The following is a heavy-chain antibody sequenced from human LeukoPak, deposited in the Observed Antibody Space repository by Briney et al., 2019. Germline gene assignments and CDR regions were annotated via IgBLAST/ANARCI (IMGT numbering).Heavy chain of an antibody. CDR2: ISGSGGST. CDR1: GFTFSSYA. D-gene: IGHD2-21*02. V-gene: IGHV3-23*01. J-gene: IGHJ4*02. CDR3: AKMCGGDCHSDY. Sequence: GGSLRLSCAASGFTFSSYALSWVRQAPGKGLEWVSAISGSGGSTYYADSVKGRFTISRDNSKNTLYLQMNSLRAEDTAVYYCAKMCGGDCHSDYWGQGTLVTVSS.